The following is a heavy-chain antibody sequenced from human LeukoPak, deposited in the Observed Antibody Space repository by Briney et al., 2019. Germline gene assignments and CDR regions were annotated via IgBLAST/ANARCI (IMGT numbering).Heavy chain of an antibody. Sequence: SETLSLTCTVSGGSISSYYWSWIRQPPGKGLEWIGYIYYSGSTNYNPSLKSRVTISVDTSKNQFSLKLSSVTAADTAVYYCASAPTYRSSWYTNWYFDLWGRGTLVTVSS. CDR3: ASAPTYRSSWYTNWYFDL. CDR2: IYYSGST. D-gene: IGHD6-13*01. CDR1: GGSISSYY. J-gene: IGHJ2*01. V-gene: IGHV4-59*08.